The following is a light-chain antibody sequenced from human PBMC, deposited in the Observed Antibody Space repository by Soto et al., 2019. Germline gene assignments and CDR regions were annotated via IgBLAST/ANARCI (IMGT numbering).Light chain of an antibody. CDR3: SSFTSSSTVL. V-gene: IGLV2-14*01. Sequence: QSALTQPASVSGSPGQSITISCTGTSSDVGGYNYVSWYQQHPGKSPKLMIYEVNNRPSGVSNRFSGSKSGNTASLTISGLQAEDEADYYCSSFTSSSTVLFGGGTKSPS. J-gene: IGLJ2*01. CDR1: SSDVGGYNY. CDR2: EVN.